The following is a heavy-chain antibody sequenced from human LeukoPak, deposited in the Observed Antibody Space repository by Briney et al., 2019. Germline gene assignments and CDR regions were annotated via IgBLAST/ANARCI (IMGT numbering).Heavy chain of an antibody. Sequence: PGRSLRLSCAASGFTFSSYAMHWVRQAPGKGLEWVAVISYDGSNKYYADSVKGRFTISRDNSKNTLYLQVNSLRAEDTAVYYCASQGANTLMGEYYYDSSGYYFDYWGQGTLVTVSS. CDR1: GFTFSSYA. J-gene: IGHJ4*02. V-gene: IGHV3-30-3*01. D-gene: IGHD3-22*01. CDR2: ISYDGSNK. CDR3: ASQGANTLMGEYYYDSSGYYFDY.